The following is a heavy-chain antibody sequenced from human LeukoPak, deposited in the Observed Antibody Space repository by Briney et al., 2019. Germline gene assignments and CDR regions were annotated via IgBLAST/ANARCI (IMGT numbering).Heavy chain of an antibody. D-gene: IGHD1-26*01. CDR3: ARRRIVGSTDDAFDI. CDR2: ISSDGNTK. Sequence: GGSLRLSCAASGFTSSSYAMHWVRQAPGKGLEWAAVISSDGNTKYYADSVKSRFTISRDNSNNTLYLQMNSLRADDTAIYYCARRRIVGSTDDAFDIWGQGTMVTLSS. CDR1: GFTSSSYA. J-gene: IGHJ3*02. V-gene: IGHV3-30-3*01.